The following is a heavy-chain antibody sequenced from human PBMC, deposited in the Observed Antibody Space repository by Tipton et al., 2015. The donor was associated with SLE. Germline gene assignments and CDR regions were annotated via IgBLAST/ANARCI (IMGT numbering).Heavy chain of an antibody. CDR3: ASYLGRHAFDI. CDR1: GGSISSYY. J-gene: IGHJ3*02. D-gene: IGHD3-16*01. Sequence: TLSLTCTVSGGSISSYYWSWIRQPPGKGLEWIGYIYYSGSTNYNPSLKSRVTMSVDTSKNQFSLKLSSVTAADTAVYYCASYLGRHAFDIWGQGTMVTVSS. V-gene: IGHV4-59*12. CDR2: IYYSGST.